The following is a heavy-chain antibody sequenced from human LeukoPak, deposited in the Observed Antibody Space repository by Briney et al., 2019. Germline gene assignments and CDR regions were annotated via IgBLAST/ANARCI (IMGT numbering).Heavy chain of an antibody. CDR2: ISDSGGGT. Sequence: PGGSLRLSCAASGFIFSNYAMTWVRQAPEKGLKWVSSISDSGGGTHYEDSVKGWFTISRDNSKNTLYLQMNSLRAEDTAIYHCAKDSGPGSYYPTGDEYWGQGTLVTVSS. V-gene: IGHV3-23*01. CDR3: AKDSGPGSYYPTGDEY. D-gene: IGHD3-10*01. J-gene: IGHJ4*02. CDR1: GFIFSNYA.